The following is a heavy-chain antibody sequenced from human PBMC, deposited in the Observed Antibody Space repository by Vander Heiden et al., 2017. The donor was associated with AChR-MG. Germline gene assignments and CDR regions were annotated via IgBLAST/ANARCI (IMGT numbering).Heavy chain of an antibody. CDR3: AANDGGLSDAFDV. D-gene: IGHD1-1*01. CDR2: LYTGGSS. CDR1: GFPVSSSY. Sequence: DVQLVESGGGLVQPGGSLRLSCSASGFPVSSSYVTWVRRAPGKGLEWVSILYTGGSSYHADSVKGRFTISRDKSRSTLYLQMNSLRADDTAVYYCAANDGGLSDAFDVWGQGTMVTVS. J-gene: IGHJ3*01. V-gene: IGHV3-66*01.